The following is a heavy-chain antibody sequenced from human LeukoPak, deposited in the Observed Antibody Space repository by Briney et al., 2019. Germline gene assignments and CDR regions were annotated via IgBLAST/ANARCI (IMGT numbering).Heavy chain of an antibody. CDR2: IYYSGST. V-gene: IGHV4-59*01. J-gene: IGHJ6*03. CDR3: AGVPAAIVWYYYYMDV. CDR1: GGSISSYY. Sequence: SQTLSLTCTVSGGSISSYYWSWIRQPPGKGLEWIGYIYYSGSTNCNPSLKSRVTISVDTSKNQFSLKLSSVTAADTAVCYCAGVPAAIVWYYYYMDVWGKGTTVTVSS. D-gene: IGHD2-2*02.